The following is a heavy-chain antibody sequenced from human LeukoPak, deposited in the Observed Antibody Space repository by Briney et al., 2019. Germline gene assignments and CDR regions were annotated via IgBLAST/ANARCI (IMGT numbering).Heavy chain of an antibody. CDR2: INHSGST. CDR1: GGSFSGYY. J-gene: IGHJ4*02. V-gene: IGHV4-34*01. CDR3: ARGRGVTYPRRPFDY. D-gene: IGHD2-21*02. Sequence: SETLSLTCAVYGGSFSGYYWSWIRQPPGKGLEWIGEINHSGSTNYNLSLKSRVTISVDTSKNQFSLKLSSVTAADTAVYYCARGRGVTYPRRPFDYWGQGTLVTVSS.